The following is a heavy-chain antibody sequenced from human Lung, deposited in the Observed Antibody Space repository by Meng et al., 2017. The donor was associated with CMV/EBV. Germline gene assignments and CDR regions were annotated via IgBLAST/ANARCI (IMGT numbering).Heavy chain of an antibody. CDR2: IYYTGST. Sequence: QLQRQEAGPGLVKPSQPLSLTCTVSGGSISSGDYYWSWIRQPPGKGLEWIGYIYYTGSTYYNPSLKSRVIISVDTSKNQFSLKLNSVTAADTAVYYCARVGGCSGGGCYHRLFDYWGQGTLVTASS. V-gene: IGHV4-30-4*01. CDR3: ARVGGCSGGGCYHRLFDY. D-gene: IGHD2-15*01. J-gene: IGHJ4*02. CDR1: GGSISSGDYY.